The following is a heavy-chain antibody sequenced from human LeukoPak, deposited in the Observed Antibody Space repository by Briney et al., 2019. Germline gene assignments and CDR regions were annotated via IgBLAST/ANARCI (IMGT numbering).Heavy chain of an antibody. Sequence: GGSLRLSCAASGFTFSSYAMHWVRQAPGKGLEWVAVISYDGSNKYYADSVKGRFTISRDNSKNTLYLQMNSLRAEDTAVYYCARDPMGDGYNYFDYWGQGTLVAVSS. J-gene: IGHJ4*02. CDR3: ARDPMGDGYNYFDY. CDR2: ISYDGSNK. D-gene: IGHD5-24*01. V-gene: IGHV3-30-3*01. CDR1: GFTFSSYA.